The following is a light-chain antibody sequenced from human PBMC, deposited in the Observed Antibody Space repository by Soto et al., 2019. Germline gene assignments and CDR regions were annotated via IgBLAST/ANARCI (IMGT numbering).Light chain of an antibody. CDR3: SSYTSSSTLG. V-gene: IGLV2-14*01. Sequence: SALTQPASVSGSPGQSITISCTGTGSDVGGYNYVSWYQQHPGKAPKLMIYDVSNRPSGVSNRFSGSKSGNTASLTISGLQAEDEADYYCSSYTSSSTLGFGGGTKVTVL. CDR1: GSDVGGYNY. CDR2: DVS. J-gene: IGLJ3*02.